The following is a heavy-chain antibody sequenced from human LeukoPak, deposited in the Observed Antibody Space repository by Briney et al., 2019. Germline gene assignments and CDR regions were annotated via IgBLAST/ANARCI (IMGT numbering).Heavy chain of an antibody. CDR3: ARVMEQLVRMDY. CDR1: GGSISSSNW. Sequence: SETLSLTCAVSGGSISSSNWWSWVRQPPGKGLEWIGEIYHSGSTYYNPSLKSRVTISVDTSKNQFSLKLSSVTAADTAVYYCARVMEQLVRMDYWGQGTLVTVSS. J-gene: IGHJ4*02. V-gene: IGHV4-4*02. CDR2: IYHSGST. D-gene: IGHD6-6*01.